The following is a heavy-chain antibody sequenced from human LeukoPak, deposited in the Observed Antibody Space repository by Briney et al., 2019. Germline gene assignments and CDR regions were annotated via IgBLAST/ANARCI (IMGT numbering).Heavy chain of an antibody. CDR3: ARGLGYYDNSGYPHYAFDI. CDR2: ISAYNGNT. J-gene: IGHJ3*02. V-gene: IGHV1-18*01. D-gene: IGHD3-22*01. CDR1: GYTFTSYG. Sequence: VASVKVSCKASGYTFTSYGISWVRQAPGQGLEWMGWISAYNGNTNYAQKLQGRVTMTTDTSTSTAYMELRSLRSDDTAVYYCARGLGYYDNSGYPHYAFDIWGQGTMVTVSS.